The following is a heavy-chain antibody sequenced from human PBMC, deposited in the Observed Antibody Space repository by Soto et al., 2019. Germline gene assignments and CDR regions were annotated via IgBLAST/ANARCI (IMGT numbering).Heavy chain of an antibody. Sequence: ASVKVSCKASGYTFTSYAIHWVRQAPGQRLEWMGWINAGNGNTKYSQKFQGRVTITRDTSASTAYMELSSLRSEDTAVYYCARSIVVVTALDYWGQGTLVSLL. J-gene: IGHJ4*02. CDR1: GYTFTSYA. CDR3: ARSIVVVTALDY. V-gene: IGHV1-3*01. CDR2: INAGNGNT. D-gene: IGHD2-21*02.